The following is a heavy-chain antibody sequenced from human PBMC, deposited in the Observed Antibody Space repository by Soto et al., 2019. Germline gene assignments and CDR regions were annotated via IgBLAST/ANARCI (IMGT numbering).Heavy chain of an antibody. V-gene: IGHV1-69*02. CDR2: IIPILGIA. D-gene: IGHD3-10*01. Sequence: SVKVSCKASGGTFSSYTISCVRQAPGQGLEWMGRIIPILGIANYAQKFQGRVTITADKSTSTAYMELSSLRSEDTAVYYCARAPPVDYYGSGSNYYYYGMDVWGQGTTVTV. CDR1: GGTFSSYT. CDR3: ARAPPVDYYGSGSNYYYYGMDV. J-gene: IGHJ6*02.